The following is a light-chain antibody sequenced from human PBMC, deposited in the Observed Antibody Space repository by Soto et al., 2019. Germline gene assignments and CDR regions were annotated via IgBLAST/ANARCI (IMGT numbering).Light chain of an antibody. CDR3: QQSYYNPT. J-gene: IGKJ1*01. Sequence: DIQMTQSPSSLSASVGDRVTITCRASQNIINYLHWYQQKPGKAPNPLIYDISTLQSGVPSRFSGSGSGTDFTLTISSLQHEDFATYYCQQSYYNPTFGQGTKVDIK. CDR1: QNIINY. CDR2: DIS. V-gene: IGKV1-39*01.